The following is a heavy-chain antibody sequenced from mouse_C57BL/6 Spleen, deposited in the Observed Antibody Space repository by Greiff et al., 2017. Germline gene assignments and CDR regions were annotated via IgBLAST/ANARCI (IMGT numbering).Heavy chain of an antibody. V-gene: IGHV1-82*01. CDR3: ADGNHADY. D-gene: IGHD2-1*01. J-gene: IGHJ2*01. Sequence: VKLMESGPELVKPGASVKISCKASGYAFSSSWMNWVKQRPGKGLEWIGRIYPGDGDTNYNGKFKGKATLTADKSSSTAYMQLSSLTSEDSAVYFCADGNHADYWGQGTTLTVSS. CDR1: GYAFSSSW. CDR2: IYPGDGDT.